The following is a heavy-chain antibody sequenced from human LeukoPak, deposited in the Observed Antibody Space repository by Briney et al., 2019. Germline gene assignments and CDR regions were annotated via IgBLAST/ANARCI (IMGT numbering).Heavy chain of an antibody. CDR1: GFTFSSYS. J-gene: IGHJ4*02. CDR2: ITSSSSHI. CDR3: ARDPDVVVSPDYFDY. Sequence: PGGSLRLSWEASGFTFSSYSMNWVRQAPGKGLEWVSCITSSSSHIYYADSVKGRFTISRDNAKNSLYLQMNSLRAEDTAIYYCARDPDVVVSPDYFDYWGQGTLVTVSS. V-gene: IGHV3-21*01. D-gene: IGHD3-22*01.